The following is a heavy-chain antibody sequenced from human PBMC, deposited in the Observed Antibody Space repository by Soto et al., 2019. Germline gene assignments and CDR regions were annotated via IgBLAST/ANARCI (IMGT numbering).Heavy chain of an antibody. Sequence: GGSLRLSCAASGFTFSSYEMNWVRQAPGKGLEWVSYISSSGSTIYYADSVKGRFTISRDNAKNSLYLQMNSLRAEDTAVYYCARSQDPLSLDYWGQGTQVTVSS. CDR2: ISSSGSTI. V-gene: IGHV3-48*03. CDR1: GFTFSSYE. J-gene: IGHJ4*02. CDR3: ARSQDPLSLDY.